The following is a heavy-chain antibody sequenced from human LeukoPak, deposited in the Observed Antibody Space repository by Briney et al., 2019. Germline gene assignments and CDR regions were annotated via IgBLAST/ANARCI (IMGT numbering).Heavy chain of an antibody. CDR3: AKDPSLVRGVIIDY. D-gene: IGHD3-10*01. Sequence: GALRLSCAASGFTFSSYAMSWVRQAPGKGLEWVSAISGSGGSTYYADSVKGRFTISRDNSKNTLYLQMNSLRAEDTAVYYCAKDPSLVRGVIIDYWGQGTLVTVSS. CDR1: GFTFSSYA. V-gene: IGHV3-23*01. CDR2: ISGSGGST. J-gene: IGHJ4*02.